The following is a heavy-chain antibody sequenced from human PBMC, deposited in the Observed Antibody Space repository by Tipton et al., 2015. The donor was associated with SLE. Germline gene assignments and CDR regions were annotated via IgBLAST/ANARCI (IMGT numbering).Heavy chain of an antibody. CDR3: ARHKDFLEWLSSANWFDP. D-gene: IGHD3-3*01. V-gene: IGHV4-38-2*02. CDR2: IYHSGST. CDR1: GYSISSDYY. Sequence: TLSLTCTVSGYSISSDYYWGWIRQPPGKGLEWIGSIYHSGSTHYNPSLKSRVSISVDTSKNQFSLKLSSVTAADTAVYYCARHKDFLEWLSSANWFDPWGQGTLVTVSS. J-gene: IGHJ5*02.